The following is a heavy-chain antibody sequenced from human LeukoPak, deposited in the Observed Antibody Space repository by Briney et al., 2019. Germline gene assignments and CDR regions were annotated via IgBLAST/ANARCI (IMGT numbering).Heavy chain of an antibody. CDR2: IYTNGST. Sequence: SETLSLTCTVSGGSISSYTCNWSRQPAGKGLEWIGRIYTNGSTNYNPSLKSRVTMSVDASKNQFSLKLSSVTAADAAVYDCARAYLGSGRLRLGPGGYVAFDYWGQGTLVTVSS. V-gene: IGHV4-4*07. CDR1: GGSISSYT. CDR3: ARAYLGSGRLRLGPGGYVAFDY. D-gene: IGHD3-10*02. J-gene: IGHJ4*02.